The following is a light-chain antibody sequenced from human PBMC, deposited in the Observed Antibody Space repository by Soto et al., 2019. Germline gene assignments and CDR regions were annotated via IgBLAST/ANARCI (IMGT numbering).Light chain of an antibody. J-gene: IGKJ4*01. V-gene: IGKV1-39*01. CDR1: QSISSY. CDR2: AAS. CDR3: QQSYSTPFT. Sequence: DIQMTQSPSSLSASVGDRVTITCRSSQSISSYLNWYQQKPGKAPLLLIYAASSFQSGVTSRFSGSGSGTDFTLTISSLQPEDFATYYCQQSYSTPFTFGGGTKVEIK.